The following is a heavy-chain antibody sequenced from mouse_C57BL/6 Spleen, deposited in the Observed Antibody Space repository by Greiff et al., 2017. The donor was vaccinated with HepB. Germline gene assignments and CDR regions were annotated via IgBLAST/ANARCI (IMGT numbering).Heavy chain of an antibody. CDR1: GYTFTDYY. Sequence: SGPVLVKPGASVKMSCKASGYTFTDYYMNWVKQSHGKSLEWIGVINPYNGGTSYNQKFKGKATLTVDKSSSTAYMELNSLTSEDSAVYYCARSPTTVVATDWYFDVWGTGTTVTVSS. D-gene: IGHD1-1*01. J-gene: IGHJ1*03. CDR3: ARSPTTVVATDWYFDV. CDR2: INPYNGGT. V-gene: IGHV1-19*01.